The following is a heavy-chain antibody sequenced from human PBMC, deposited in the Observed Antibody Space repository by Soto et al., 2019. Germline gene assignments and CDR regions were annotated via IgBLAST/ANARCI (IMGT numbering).Heavy chain of an antibody. Sequence: QVQLVESVGGVVQPGRSLRLSCAASGFTFSSYAMHWVRQAPGKGLEWVAVISYDGSNTYYADSVKGRFTISRDNSKNTLYLEMNSLRAEDTAVYYCTRDQPEMAFDYWGQGTLVTLSS. V-gene: IGHV3-30-3*01. J-gene: IGHJ4*02. CDR2: ISYDGSNT. CDR1: GFTFSSYA. CDR3: TRDQPEMAFDY.